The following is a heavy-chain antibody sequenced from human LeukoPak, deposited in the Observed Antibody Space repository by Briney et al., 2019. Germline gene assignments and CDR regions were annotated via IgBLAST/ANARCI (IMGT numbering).Heavy chain of an antibody. D-gene: IGHD3-3*01. V-gene: IGHV3-33*06. J-gene: IGHJ4*02. CDR1: GFTFSSYG. CDR3: AKVKATYYDFWSGSYYFDY. Sequence: PGRSLRLSCAASGFTFSSYGMHWVRQAPGKGLEWVAVIWYDGSNKYYADSVKGRFTISRENSKNTLYLQMNSLRAEDTAVYYCAKVKATYYDFWSGSYYFDYWGQGTLVTVSS. CDR2: IWYDGSNK.